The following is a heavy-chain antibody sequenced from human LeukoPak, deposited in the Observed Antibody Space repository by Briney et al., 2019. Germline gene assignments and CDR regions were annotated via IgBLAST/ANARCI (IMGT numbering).Heavy chain of an antibody. CDR3: TTYLDSGPSKD. CDR1: GFSFRSYC. CDR2: IKKDGSEQ. Sequence: GGSLRLSCAASGFSFRSYCMTWVRQAPGKGLEWVANIKKDGSEQFYGDSVRGRFTISRDNSKNSLYLQMNNLRPEDTAMYYCTTYLDSGPSKDWGQGTLVTVSS. J-gene: IGHJ1*01. D-gene: IGHD1-26*01. V-gene: IGHV3-7*05.